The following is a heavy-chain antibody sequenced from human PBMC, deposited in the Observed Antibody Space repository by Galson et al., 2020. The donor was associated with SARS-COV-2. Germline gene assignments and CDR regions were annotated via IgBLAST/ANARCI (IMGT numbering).Heavy chain of an antibody. CDR3: ARALPYYYDSSGYYLGAFDI. CDR1: GGSISSGGYS. Sequence: SETLSLTCAVSGGSISSGGYSWSWIRQPPGKGLEWIGYIYHSGSTYYNPSLKSRVTISVDRSKNQFSLKLCSVTAADTAVYYCARALPYYYDSSGYYLGAFDIWGQGTMVTVSS. V-gene: IGHV4-30-2*01. D-gene: IGHD3-22*01. J-gene: IGHJ3*02. CDR2: IYHSGST.